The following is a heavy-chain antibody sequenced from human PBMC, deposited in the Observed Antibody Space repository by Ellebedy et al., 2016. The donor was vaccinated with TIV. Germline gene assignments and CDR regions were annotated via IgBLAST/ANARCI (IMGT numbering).Heavy chain of an antibody. CDR3: ARGEQVDPFHVPVDY. D-gene: IGHD6-13*01. CDR1: GGPFSGFY. V-gene: IGHV4-34*01. J-gene: IGHJ4*02. Sequence: GSLRLSCAVFGGPFSGFYWNWIRQSPGKGLEWIGEIDHSGYTNYNPSPRSRVIISVDTSKRQFSLKLNSVTAADTAVYFCARGEQVDPFHVPVDYWGQGSLVTVSS. CDR2: IDHSGYT.